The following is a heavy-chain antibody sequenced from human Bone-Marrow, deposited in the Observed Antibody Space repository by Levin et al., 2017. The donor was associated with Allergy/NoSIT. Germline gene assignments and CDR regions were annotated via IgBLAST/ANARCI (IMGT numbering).Heavy chain of an antibody. D-gene: IGHD7-27*01. CDR2: MNPNTGGT. V-gene: IGHV1-8*01. J-gene: IGHJ4*02. CDR1: GYTFTSYD. CDR3: ARNPPATGDLDS. Sequence: GESLKISCKASGYTFTSYDFNWVRQAPGQGLEWLGWMNPNTGGTGYAQKFQGRISLTRDTSITTAYMELTSLISEDTAVYYCARNPPATGDLDSWGQGTLVTVSS.